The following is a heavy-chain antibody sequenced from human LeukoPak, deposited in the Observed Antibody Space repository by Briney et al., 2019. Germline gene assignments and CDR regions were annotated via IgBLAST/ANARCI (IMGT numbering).Heavy chain of an antibody. D-gene: IGHD2-21*02. V-gene: IGHV1-46*01. CDR3: ARDREHIVVVTATRDAFDI. CDR1: GYTFTSYY. J-gene: IGHJ3*02. CDR2: INPSGGST. Sequence: GASVKVSCKASGYTFTSYYIHWVRQAPGQGLEWMGIINPSGGSTTYAQKFQGRVTMTRDTPTSTVYMELSSLRSEDTAVYYCARDREHIVVVTATRDAFDIWGQGTMVTVSS.